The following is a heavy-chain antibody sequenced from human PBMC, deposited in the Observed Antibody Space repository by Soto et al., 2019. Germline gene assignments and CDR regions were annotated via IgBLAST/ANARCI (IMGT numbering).Heavy chain of an antibody. D-gene: IGHD4-4*01. CDR3: ASEGNGYSNYLNNWFDP. V-gene: IGHV1-69*06. CDR1: GGTFSSYA. Sequence: ASVKVSCKASGGTFSSYAISWVRQAPGQGLEWMGGIIPIFGTANYAQKFQGRVTITADKSTSTAYMELSSLRSEDTAVYYCASEGNGYSNYLNNWFDPWGQGTLVTVSS. CDR2: IIPIFGTA. J-gene: IGHJ5*02.